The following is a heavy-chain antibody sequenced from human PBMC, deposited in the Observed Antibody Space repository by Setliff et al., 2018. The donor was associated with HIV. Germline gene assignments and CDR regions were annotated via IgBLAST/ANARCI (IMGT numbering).Heavy chain of an antibody. Sequence: SETLSLTCTVSGGSISSGSYYWSWIRQPAGKGLEWIGRIYTSGSTNYNPSLKSQVTISVDTSKNQFSLKLSSVTAADTAVYYCARVGWSGYYYDYYYYYMDVWGKGTTVTVSS. CDR2: IYTSGST. V-gene: IGHV4-61*02. CDR3: ARVGWSGYYYDYYYYYMDV. CDR1: GGSISSGSYY. J-gene: IGHJ6*03. D-gene: IGHD3-22*01.